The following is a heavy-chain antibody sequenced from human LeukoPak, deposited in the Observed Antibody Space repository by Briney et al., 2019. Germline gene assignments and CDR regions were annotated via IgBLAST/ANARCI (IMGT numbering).Heavy chain of an antibody. J-gene: IGHJ4*02. CDR1: GFTFRTSA. V-gene: IGHV3-30*18. Sequence: GGSLRLSCGASGFTFRTSAVHWVRQAPGKGLEWVAVISYDGINKYYADSVKGRFTISRDNSKNFLYLQMNSLRAEDAALYYCAKDISVGATYYFDYWGQGTLVTVSS. CDR3: AKDISVGATYYFDY. D-gene: IGHD1-26*01. CDR2: ISYDGINK.